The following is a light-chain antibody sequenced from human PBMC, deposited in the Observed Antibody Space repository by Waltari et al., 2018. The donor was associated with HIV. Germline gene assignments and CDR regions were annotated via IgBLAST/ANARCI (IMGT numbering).Light chain of an antibody. CDR3: QSYDRSLSAWV. CDR1: SSNLGAASH. Sequence: QSVLAQPPPVSGAPGQRVTISCPGSSSNLGAASHVYWYQHLPGTAPKLLIYGNSNRPSGVPNRFSGSKSDTSASLAITGLQAEDEADYYCQSYDRSLSAWVFGGGTRLNVL. CDR2: GNS. V-gene: IGLV1-40*01. J-gene: IGLJ3*02.